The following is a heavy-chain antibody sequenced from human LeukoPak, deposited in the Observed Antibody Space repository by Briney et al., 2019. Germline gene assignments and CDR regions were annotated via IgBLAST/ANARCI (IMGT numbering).Heavy chain of an antibody. D-gene: IGHD1-26*01. CDR2: ISSSGDSI. Sequence: PGGSLRLSCAASGFSLTTYEMNWVRQAPGKGLEWVSYISSSGDSIYYADSVKGRFTISRDNAKNSLSLQMNSLRAEDTAIYYCARDRRVGATWFVGAFDIWGQGTTVTVSS. CDR1: GFSLTTYE. CDR3: ARDRRVGATWFVGAFDI. J-gene: IGHJ3*02. V-gene: IGHV3-48*03.